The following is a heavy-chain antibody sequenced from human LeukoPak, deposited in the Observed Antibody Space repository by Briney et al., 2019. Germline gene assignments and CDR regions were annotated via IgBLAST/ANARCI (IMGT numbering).Heavy chain of an antibody. V-gene: IGHV4-39*07. D-gene: IGHD3-16*01. CDR3: ARVKDPGGYYYYYYMDV. Sequence: SETLSLTCTVSGVSISSSNSYWGWIRQPPGKGLEWIGEINHSGGTKYNPSLKSRVTISVDTSKNQFSLKLSSVTAADTAMYYCARVKDPGGYYYYYYMDVWGKGTTVTVSS. CDR1: GVSISSSNSY. CDR2: INHSGGT. J-gene: IGHJ6*03.